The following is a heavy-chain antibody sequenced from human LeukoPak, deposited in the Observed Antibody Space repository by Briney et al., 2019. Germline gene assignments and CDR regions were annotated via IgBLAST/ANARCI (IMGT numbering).Heavy chain of an antibody. CDR1: GGSISSGGYY. CDR3: ARGRTGSGGSCYSNCRYYYGMDV. J-gene: IGHJ6*02. CDR2: IYYSGST. Sequence: PSQTLSLTCTVSGGSISSGGYYWSWIRQHPGKGLEWIGYIYYSGSTYYNPSLKSRVTISVDTSKNQFSLKLSSVTAADTAVYYCARGRTGSGGSCYSNCRYYYGMDVWGQGTTVTVSS. V-gene: IGHV4-31*03. D-gene: IGHD2-15*01.